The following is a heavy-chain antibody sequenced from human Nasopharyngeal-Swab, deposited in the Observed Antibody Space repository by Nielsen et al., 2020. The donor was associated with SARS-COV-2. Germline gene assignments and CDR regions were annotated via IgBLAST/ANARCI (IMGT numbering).Heavy chain of an antibody. J-gene: IGHJ5*02. CDR3: ARTSDSIAVAGTERYNWFDP. CDR2: INPNSGGT. CDR1: GYTFTGYY. V-gene: IGHV1-2*02. D-gene: IGHD6-19*01. Sequence: ASVKVSCKASGYTFTGYYMHWVRQAPGQGLEWMGWINPNSGGTNYAQKFQGRVTMTRDTSTSTVYMELSSLRSEDTAVYYCARTSDSIAVAGTERYNWFDPWGQGTLVTVSS.